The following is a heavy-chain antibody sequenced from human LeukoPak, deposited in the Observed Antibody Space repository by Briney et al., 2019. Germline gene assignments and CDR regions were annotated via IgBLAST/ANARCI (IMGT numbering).Heavy chain of an antibody. Sequence: GGSLRLSCAASGFSFSDYHMNWVRQAPGKGLEWVSAISSTGGSTYYADSVRGRFSISRDNSKNTLYLRMNSLRAEDTAVYYCAKTSGYSSGWYEYWGQGTLVTVSS. CDR2: ISSTGGST. D-gene: IGHD6-19*01. CDR1: GFSFSDYH. V-gene: IGHV3-23*01. CDR3: AKTSGYSSGWYEY. J-gene: IGHJ4*02.